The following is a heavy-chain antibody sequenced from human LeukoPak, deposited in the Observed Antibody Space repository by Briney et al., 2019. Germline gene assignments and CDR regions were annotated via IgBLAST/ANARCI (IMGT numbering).Heavy chain of an antibody. D-gene: IGHD6-19*01. Sequence: PGGSLRLSCAASGFTFGNYAMSWVRQAPGKGLEWVSVIFGGGVGTYYADSVRGRFTISRDNSKNTVCLQMNSLRVDDTAIYYCAKTSVAAAPFSWGQGTLVTVSS. J-gene: IGHJ5*02. V-gene: IGHV3-23*01. CDR3: AKTSVAAAPFS. CDR1: GFTFGNYA. CDR2: IFGGGVGT.